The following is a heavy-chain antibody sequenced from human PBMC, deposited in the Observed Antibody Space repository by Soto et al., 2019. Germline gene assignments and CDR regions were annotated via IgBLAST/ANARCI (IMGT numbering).Heavy chain of an antibody. D-gene: IGHD3-22*01. Sequence: ASVKVSCKASGYTFTSYGISWVRQAPGQGLEWMGWISAYNGNTNYAQKLQGRVTVTTDTSTSTAYMELRSLRSDDTAVYYCARDSAYDSSGYYYYWGQGTLVTVSS. CDR2: ISAYNGNT. V-gene: IGHV1-18*04. CDR3: ARDSAYDSSGYYYY. J-gene: IGHJ4*02. CDR1: GYTFTSYG.